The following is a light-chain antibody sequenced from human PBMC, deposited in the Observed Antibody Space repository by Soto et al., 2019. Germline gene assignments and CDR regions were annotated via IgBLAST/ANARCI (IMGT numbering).Light chain of an antibody. CDR3: QQRHMWPIT. Sequence: DIVLTHSPGTLSLSPGERATLSCLASQSVSNNYLAWYQQKPGQAPRLLIYDAYNRATGIPPRFSGSGSGTDFTLTISSLEPEDSAVYYCQQRHMWPITFGQGTRLEI. CDR1: QSVSNNY. V-gene: IGKV3D-20*02. J-gene: IGKJ5*01. CDR2: DAY.